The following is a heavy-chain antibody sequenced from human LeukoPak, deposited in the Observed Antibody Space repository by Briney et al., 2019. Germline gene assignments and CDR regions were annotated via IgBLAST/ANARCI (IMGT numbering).Heavy chain of an antibody. CDR1: GYSFTSYW. V-gene: IGHV5-51*01. J-gene: IGHJ4*01. CDR3: ARQSWDIVVVVAATKGDYFDY. D-gene: IGHD2-15*01. CDR2: IYPGDSDT. Sequence: GESLKISCKGSGYSFTSYWMGWVRQMPGKGLEWMGIIYPGDSDTRYSPSFQGQVTISADKSISTDYLQWSSLKASDTAMYYCARQSWDIVVVVAATKGDYFDYWGQGTLVTVSS.